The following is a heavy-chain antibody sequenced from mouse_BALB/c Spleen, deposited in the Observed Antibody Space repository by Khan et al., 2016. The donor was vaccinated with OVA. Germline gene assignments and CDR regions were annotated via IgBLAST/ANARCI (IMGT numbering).Heavy chain of an antibody. J-gene: IGHJ2*01. CDR2: ISYSGST. CDR1: GYSITSCYG. CDR3: TRTDSINY. V-gene: IGHV3-2*02. Sequence: EVKLLESGPGLVKPSQSLSLTCTVTGYSITSCYGWNWIPQFPGNKLEWMGYISYSGSTNYNPTFKSRISIILDTSNKQFFLQLNSVTTDDTAKYYCTRTDSINYWGQGTILTVSA.